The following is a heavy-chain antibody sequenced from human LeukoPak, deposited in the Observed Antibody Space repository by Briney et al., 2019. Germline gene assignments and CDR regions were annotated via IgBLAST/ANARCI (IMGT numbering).Heavy chain of an antibody. CDR2: INSGSTYM. Sequence: PGGSLRLSCGASGFYFSGYSMNWVRQAPGKGLEWVASINSGSTYMYYGDSVKGRFTISRDNAKNSLHLQMDSLRVEDTAVYFCARVEATTGRNYHYYMDVWGKGTAVTVSS. CDR3: ARVEATTGRNYHYYMDV. D-gene: IGHD1-1*01. V-gene: IGHV3-21*01. CDR1: GFYFSGYS. J-gene: IGHJ6*03.